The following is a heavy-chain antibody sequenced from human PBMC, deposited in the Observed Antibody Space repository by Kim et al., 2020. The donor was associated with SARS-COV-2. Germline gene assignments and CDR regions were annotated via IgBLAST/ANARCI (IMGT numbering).Heavy chain of an antibody. V-gene: IGHV3-23*01. CDR2: ISGSGGST. CDR1: GFTFSSYA. D-gene: IGHD5-12*01. CDR3: AKDWEWLRSGGHFDY. Sequence: GGSLRLSCAASGFTFSSYAMSWVRQAPGKGLEWVSAISGSGGSTYYADSVKGRFTISRDNSKNTLYLQMNSLRAEDTAVYYCAKDWEWLRSGGHFDYWGQGTLVTVSS. J-gene: IGHJ4*02.